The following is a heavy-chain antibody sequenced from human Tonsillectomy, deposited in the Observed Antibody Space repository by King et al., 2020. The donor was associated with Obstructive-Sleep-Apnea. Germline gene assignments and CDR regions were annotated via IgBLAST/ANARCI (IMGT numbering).Heavy chain of an antibody. D-gene: IGHD6-13*01. CDR2: ISHSGST. J-gene: IGHJ4*02. Sequence: QVQLQESGPGLVKPSETLSLTCTVSGYSISSGYYWGWIRQPPRKGLEWIGSISHSGSTYYNPSLKSRVTISVDTSKNQFSLELSSVTAADTAVYYCARDKIAGTGALGYWGQGTLVTVSS. V-gene: IGHV4-38-2*02. CDR1: GYSISSGYY. CDR3: ARDKIAGTGALGY.